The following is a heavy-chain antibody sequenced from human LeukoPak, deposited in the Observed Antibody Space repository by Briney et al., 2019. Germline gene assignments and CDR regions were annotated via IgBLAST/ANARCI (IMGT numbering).Heavy chain of an antibody. D-gene: IGHD3-3*01. Sequence: PSETLSLTCTVSGGSISSYYWSWIRQPAGKGLEWIGRIYSRGSTNYSPSLKSRVTMSLDTPKNQFSLKLSSLTAADTALYYCARGRFCSADICSGGDAFDIWGQGTMVSVSS. CDR1: GGSISSYY. V-gene: IGHV4-4*07. CDR2: IYSRGST. CDR3: ARGRFCSADICSGGDAFDI. J-gene: IGHJ3*02.